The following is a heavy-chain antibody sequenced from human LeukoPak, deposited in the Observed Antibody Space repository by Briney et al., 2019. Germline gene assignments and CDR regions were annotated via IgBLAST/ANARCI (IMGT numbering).Heavy chain of an antibody. CDR2: IYHSGST. CDR1: GYSISSGYY. CDR3: ARLRGGPAEVDY. J-gene: IGHJ4*02. D-gene: IGHD3-10*01. Sequence: NPSETLSLTCAVSGYSISSGYYGGWIRQPPGQGLEWIGIIYHSGSTYYNPSLKSRVTISVATSKNQFSRKLSSVTAADTAVYYCARLRGGPAEVDYWGQGTLVTVSS. V-gene: IGHV4-38-2*01.